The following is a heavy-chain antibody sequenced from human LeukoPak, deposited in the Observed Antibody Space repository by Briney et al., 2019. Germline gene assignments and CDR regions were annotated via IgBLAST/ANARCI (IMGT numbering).Heavy chain of an antibody. J-gene: IGHJ6*03. CDR2: ISGSGGST. CDR1: GFTFSDYY. V-gene: IGHV3-23*01. Sequence: GGSLRLSCAASGFTFSDYYMRWIRQAPGKGLEWVSAISGSGGSTYYADSVKGRFIISRDNSKNTLYLQMNSLRAEDTAVYYCAKGEGVRYSFGYQYYYYMDVWGKGTAVTVSS. D-gene: IGHD5-18*01. CDR3: AKGEGVRYSFGYQYYYYMDV.